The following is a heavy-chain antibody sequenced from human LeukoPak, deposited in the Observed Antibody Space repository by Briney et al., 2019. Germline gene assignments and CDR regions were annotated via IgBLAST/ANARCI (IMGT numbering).Heavy chain of an antibody. CDR3: ARDLSTYYYDSSGYYPLGY. Sequence: AASVKVSCKASGGTFSSYAISWVRQAPGQGLEWIGGIIPIFGTANYAQKFQGRVTITTDESTSTAYMELSSLRSEDTAVYYCARDLSTYYYDSSGYYPLGYWGQGTLVTVSS. D-gene: IGHD3-22*01. J-gene: IGHJ4*02. CDR2: IIPIFGTA. CDR1: GGTFSSYA. V-gene: IGHV1-69*05.